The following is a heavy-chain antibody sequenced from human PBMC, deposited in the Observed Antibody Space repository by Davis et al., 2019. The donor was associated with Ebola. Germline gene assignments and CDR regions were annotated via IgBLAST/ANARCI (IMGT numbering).Heavy chain of an antibody. V-gene: IGHV4-59*08. CDR2: IYYSGST. Sequence: MPSETLSLTCTVSGGSISSYYWSWIRQPPGKGLEWIGYIYYSGSTNYNPSLKSRVTISVDTSKNQFSLKLSSVTAADTTVYYCARLAKYYDFWSGPGNYWYFDLWGRGTLVTVSS. CDR3: ARLAKYYDFWSGPGNYWYFDL. D-gene: IGHD3-3*01. J-gene: IGHJ2*01. CDR1: GGSISSYY.